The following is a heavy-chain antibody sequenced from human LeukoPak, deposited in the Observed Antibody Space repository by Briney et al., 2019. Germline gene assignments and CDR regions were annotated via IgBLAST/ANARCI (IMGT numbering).Heavy chain of an antibody. Sequence: SETLSLTCAVYGGSFSGYYWSWIRQPPGKGLEWMGEINHSGSTNYNPSLKSRVTISVDTSKNQFSLKLSSVTAADTAVYYCARESGQQLVSYYFDYWGQGTLVTVSS. CDR1: GGSFSGYY. D-gene: IGHD6-13*01. CDR3: ARESGQQLVSYYFDY. V-gene: IGHV4-34*01. J-gene: IGHJ4*02. CDR2: INHSGST.